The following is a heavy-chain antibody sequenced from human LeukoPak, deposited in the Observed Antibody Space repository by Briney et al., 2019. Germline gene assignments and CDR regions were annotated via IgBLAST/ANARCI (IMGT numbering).Heavy chain of an antibody. V-gene: IGHV3-48*04. CDR3: ARGVPYDSWSGPHYSDY. J-gene: IGHJ4*02. D-gene: IGHD3-3*01. Sequence: GGSLRLSCAASGFTFSSYSMNWVRQAPGKGLEWVSYISSSSSIIYYADSVKGRFTISRDSAKNSLYLQMNSLRAEDTAVYYCARGVPYDSWSGPHYSDYWGQGTLVTVSS. CDR2: ISSSSSII. CDR1: GFTFSSYS.